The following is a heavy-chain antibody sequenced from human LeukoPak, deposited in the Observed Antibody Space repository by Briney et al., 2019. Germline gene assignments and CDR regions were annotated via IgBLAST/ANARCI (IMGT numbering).Heavy chain of an antibody. D-gene: IGHD6-6*01. V-gene: IGHV1-8*03. Sequence: ASVTVSCKSSVYTFTIYDINWVRQATGQGLEWMGWMNPNSGNTGYAQKFQGRVTITRNTSISTAYMELSSLRSEDTAVYYCARGKDSSSPSFDYWGQGTLVTVSS. CDR3: ARGKDSSSPSFDY. J-gene: IGHJ4*02. CDR2: MNPNSGNT. CDR1: VYTFTIYD.